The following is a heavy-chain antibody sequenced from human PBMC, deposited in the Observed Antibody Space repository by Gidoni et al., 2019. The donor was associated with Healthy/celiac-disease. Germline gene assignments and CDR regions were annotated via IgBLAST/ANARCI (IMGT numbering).Heavy chain of an antibody. CDR3: ARDLVTGYYGSGSYYPYYYYGMDV. V-gene: IGHV4-38-2*02. D-gene: IGHD3-10*01. Sequence: QVQLQESGPGLVKPSETLSLTCTVSGYSISSGYYRGWIRQPPGKGLEWIGSIYHSGSTYYNPSLKSRVTISVDTSKNQFSLKLSSVTAADTAVYYCARDLVTGYYGSGSYYPYYYYGMDVWGQGTTVTVSS. CDR2: IYHSGST. CDR1: GYSISSGYY. J-gene: IGHJ6*02.